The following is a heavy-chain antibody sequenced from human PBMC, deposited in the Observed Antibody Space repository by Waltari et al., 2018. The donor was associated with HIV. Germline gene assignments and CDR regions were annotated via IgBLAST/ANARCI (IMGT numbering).Heavy chain of an antibody. J-gene: IGHJ4*02. CDR1: GYTFTSSG. Sequence: QVQLVQSGAEVKKPGASVKVSCKASGYTFTSSGISWVRQAPGQGLEWMGWSSVYNGNTNYAQKLQGRVTMTTDTATSTAYMELRGLRSDDTAVYYCARRPLSRWELPPDGYWGQGTLVTVSS. D-gene: IGHD1-26*01. V-gene: IGHV1-18*04. CDR2: SSVYNGNT. CDR3: ARRPLSRWELPPDGY.